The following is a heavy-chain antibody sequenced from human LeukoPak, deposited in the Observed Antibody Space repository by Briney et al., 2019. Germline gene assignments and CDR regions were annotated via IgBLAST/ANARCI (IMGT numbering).Heavy chain of an antibody. V-gene: IGHV3-23*01. CDR3: EKELVIVVITVYAFDI. Sequence: GGSLRLSCAASGFTFSSYAMSWVRQAPGKGLEWVSAISGSGGSTYYADSVKGRFTISRDNSKNTLYLQMNSLRAEDTAVYYWEKELVIVVITVYAFDIWGQGTMVTVSS. D-gene: IGHD2-2*01. CDR1: GFTFSSYA. CDR2: ISGSGGST. J-gene: IGHJ3*02.